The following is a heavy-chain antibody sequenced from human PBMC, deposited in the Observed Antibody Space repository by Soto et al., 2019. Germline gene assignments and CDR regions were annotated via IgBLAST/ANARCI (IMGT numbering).Heavy chain of an antibody. V-gene: IGHV4-30-4*01. CDR2: IYYSGST. CDR1: GGSISSGDYY. D-gene: IGHD5-18*01. Sequence: NPSETLSLTCTVSGGSISSGDYYWSWIRQPPGKGLEWIGYIYYSGSTYYNPSLKSRVTISVDTSKNQFSLKLSSVTAADTAVYYCARKDTAMVAFDYWGQGTLVTVS. J-gene: IGHJ4*02. CDR3: ARKDTAMVAFDY.